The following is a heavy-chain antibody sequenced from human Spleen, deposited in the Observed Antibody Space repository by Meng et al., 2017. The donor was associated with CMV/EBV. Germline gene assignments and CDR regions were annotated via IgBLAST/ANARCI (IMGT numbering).Heavy chain of an antibody. CDR2: ISWDGGST. J-gene: IGHJ6*02. V-gene: IGHV3-43*01. CDR1: GFTFDDYT. D-gene: IGHD3-3*01. CDR3: AKDSILDYYGMDV. Sequence: GGSLRLSCAASGFTFDDYTMHWVRQAPGKGLEWVSLISWDGGSTYYADSVKGRFTISRDNSKKSLYLQMNSLRTEDTALYYWAKDSILDYYGMDVWGQGTTVTVSS.